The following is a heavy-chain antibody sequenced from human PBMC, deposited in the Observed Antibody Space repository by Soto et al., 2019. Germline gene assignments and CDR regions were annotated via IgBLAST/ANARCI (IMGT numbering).Heavy chain of an antibody. D-gene: IGHD2-2*01. CDR1: GGSFSGYY. J-gene: IGHJ6*02. V-gene: IGHV4-34*01. CDR2: INHSGST. Sequence: SETLSLTCAVYGGSFSGYYWSWIRQPPGKGLEWIGGINHSGSTNYNPSLKSRVTISVDTSKNQFFLKMSSVTAADTAVYYCARGREDIVVVPAAKEDGYYYYYGMDVWGQGTTVT. CDR3: ARGREDIVVVPAAKEDGYYYYYGMDV.